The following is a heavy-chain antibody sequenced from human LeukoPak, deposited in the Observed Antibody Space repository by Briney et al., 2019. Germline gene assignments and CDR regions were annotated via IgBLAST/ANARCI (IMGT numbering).Heavy chain of an antibody. CDR3: ARRSRSYGSGNIGGY. Sequence: ASVKVSCKASGYTLTSYDINWVRQATGQGVAWMGWMYPNSGNPSYAQKFQGRVTMTRNTSISTAYMELSSLRSEDTAVYYCARRSRSYGSGNIGGYWGQGTPVTVSS. J-gene: IGHJ4*02. V-gene: IGHV1-8*01. CDR1: GYTLTSYD. CDR2: MYPNSGNP. D-gene: IGHD3-10*01.